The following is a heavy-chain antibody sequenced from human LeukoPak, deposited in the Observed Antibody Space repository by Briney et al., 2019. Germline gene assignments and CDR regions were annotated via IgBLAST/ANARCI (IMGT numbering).Heavy chain of an antibody. D-gene: IGHD3-22*01. CDR1: GYSFTSYW. J-gene: IGHJ3*02. Sequence: GESLKISCKGSGYSFTSYWIGWVRQMPGKGLEWMGIIYPGDSDTRYSPSFQGRVTISADKSISTAYLQWSSLKASDTAMYYCAIDSSGYYNKDDAFDIWGQGTMVTVSS. CDR2: IYPGDSDT. V-gene: IGHV5-51*01. CDR3: AIDSSGYYNKDDAFDI.